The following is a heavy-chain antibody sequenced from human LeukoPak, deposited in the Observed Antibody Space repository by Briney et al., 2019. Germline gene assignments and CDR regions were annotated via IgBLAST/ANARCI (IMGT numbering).Heavy chain of an antibody. V-gene: IGHV4-34*01. D-gene: IGHD3-10*01. CDR1: GGSFSGYY. Sequence: SETLSLTCAVYGGSFSGYYWPWIRQPPPKGLEWIGEINHSGSANYNPSLKGRATVSVDTSKNQFSLKVTSVTAADTAVYYCARARGGVAIDYWGQGTLVTVSS. CDR2: INHSGSA. J-gene: IGHJ4*02. CDR3: ARARGGVAIDY.